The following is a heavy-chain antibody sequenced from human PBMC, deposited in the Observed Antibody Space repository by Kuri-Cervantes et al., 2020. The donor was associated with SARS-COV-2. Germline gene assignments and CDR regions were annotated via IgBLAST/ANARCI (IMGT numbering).Heavy chain of an antibody. Sequence: PSVKVSCKASGGTFSNFAISWVRQAPGQGLEWMGGIIPVFGTANNAQRLQGRVTISADEARSPVYMELSSPTFEDTAIYYCAQTIPARRRSPGDFYLYYMDVWGRGTSVTVSS. D-gene: IGHD6-6*01. V-gene: IGHV1-69*13. CDR2: IIPVFGTA. CDR3: AQTIPARRRSPGDFYLYYMDV. J-gene: IGHJ6*03. CDR1: GGTFSNFA.